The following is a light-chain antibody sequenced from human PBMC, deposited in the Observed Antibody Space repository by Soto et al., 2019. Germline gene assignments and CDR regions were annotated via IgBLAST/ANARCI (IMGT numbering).Light chain of an antibody. CDR3: QVWDISSDPHYV. V-gene: IGLV3-21*02. CDR2: DDR. Sequence: SYELTQPPSVSVAPGQTASITCGGNNIGSKSVHWYQQKPGQAPVLVVFDDRDRPSGVPDRFSGSNSGHTATLTISRVEAGDEDDYYCQVWDISSDPHYVFGTGTKLTVL. J-gene: IGLJ1*01. CDR1: NIGSKS.